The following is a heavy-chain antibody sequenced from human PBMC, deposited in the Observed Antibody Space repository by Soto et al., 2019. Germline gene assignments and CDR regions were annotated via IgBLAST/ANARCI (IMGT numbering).Heavy chain of an antibody. CDR1: GGSISSGDYY. D-gene: IGHD2-21*02. CDR2: IYYSGFT. CDR3: ARIVVTANNYFDP. J-gene: IGHJ5*02. V-gene: IGHV4-31*03. Sequence: SSETLSLTCTVSGGSISSGDYYWSWIRRHPGKGLEWIGYIYYSGFTKYNPSLKSRVTISIDTSRNQFSLNLTSVTAADTAVYYCARIVVTANNYFDPWGQGTLVTVSS.